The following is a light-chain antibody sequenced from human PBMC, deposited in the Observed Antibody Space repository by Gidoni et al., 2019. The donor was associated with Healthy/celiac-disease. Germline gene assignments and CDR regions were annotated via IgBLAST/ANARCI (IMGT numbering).Light chain of an antibody. J-gene: IGLJ1*01. CDR3: SSYTSSSLYV. CDR1: SRDVGGYNY. Sequence: QSPLTQPASVSGSPGQSITISCTGTSRDVGGYNYVSWYQQHPGTAPKLMSYEVSNRPSGVSNRFSGSKSGNTASLTISGLQAEDEADYYCSSYTSSSLYVFGTGTKVTV. CDR2: EVS. V-gene: IGLV2-14*01.